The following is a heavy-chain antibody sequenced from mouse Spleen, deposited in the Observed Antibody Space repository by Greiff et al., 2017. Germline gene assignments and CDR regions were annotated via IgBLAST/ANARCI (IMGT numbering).Heavy chain of an antibody. V-gene: IGHV1-69*01. CDR1: GYTFTSYW. D-gene: IGHD2-2*01. J-gene: IGHJ4*01. CDR2: IDPSDSYT. Sequence: QVQLQQPGAELVMPGASVKLSCKASGYTFTSYWMHWVKQRPGQGLEWIGEIDPSDSYTNYNQKFKGKATLTVDKSSSTAYMQLSSLTSEDSAVYYCAKYGYDGFYAMDYWGQGTSVTVSS. CDR3: AKYGYDGFYAMDY.